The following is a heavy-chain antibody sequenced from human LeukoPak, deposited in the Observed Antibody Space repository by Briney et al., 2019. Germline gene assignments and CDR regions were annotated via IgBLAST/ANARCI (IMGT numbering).Heavy chain of an antibody. V-gene: IGHV3-21*01. D-gene: IGHD3-9*01. CDR3: ARAHYDILTGPNYFDY. J-gene: IGHJ4*02. CDR1: GFTFSSYS. CDR2: ISSSSSYI. Sequence: GRSLRLSCAASGFTFSSYSMNWVRQAPGKGLEWVSAISSSSSYIYYADSVKGRFTSSRDNAKNSLYLQMNSLRAEDTAVYYCARAHYDILTGPNYFDYWGQGTLVTVSS.